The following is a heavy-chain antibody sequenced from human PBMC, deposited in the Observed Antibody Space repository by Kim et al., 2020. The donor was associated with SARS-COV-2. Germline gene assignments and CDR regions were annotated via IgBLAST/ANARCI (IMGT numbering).Heavy chain of an antibody. Sequence: KGRFTISRDNSKNTRYLQMNSLRAEDTAVYYCANGVVAATLTYYYYGMDVWGQGTTVTVSS. V-gene: IGHV3-23*01. D-gene: IGHD2-15*01. CDR3: ANGVVAATLTYYYYGMDV. J-gene: IGHJ6*02.